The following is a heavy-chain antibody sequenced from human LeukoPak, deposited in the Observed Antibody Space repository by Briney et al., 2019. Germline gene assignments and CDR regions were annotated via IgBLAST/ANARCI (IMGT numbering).Heavy chain of an antibody. J-gene: IGHJ4*02. Sequence: GGSLRLSCAASGFTFSSYSMNWVRQAPGKGLEWVSSISSSSSYIYYADSVKGRFTISRDNAKNSLYLQMNSLRAEDTAVYYCARGSHSSGWYGGYWGQGTLVTVSS. V-gene: IGHV3-21*01. CDR3: ARGSHSSGWYGGY. CDR2: ISSSSSYI. D-gene: IGHD6-19*01. CDR1: GFTFSSYS.